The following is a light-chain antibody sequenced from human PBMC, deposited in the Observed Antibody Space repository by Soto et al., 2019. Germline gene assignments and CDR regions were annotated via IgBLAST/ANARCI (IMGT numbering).Light chain of an antibody. V-gene: IGLV2-8*01. CDR2: EVS. CDR1: SSDVGGYNY. CDR3: CAYAGSNNLV. J-gene: IGLJ3*02. Sequence: QSALTQPPSASGSPGRSVTISCTGTSSDVGGYNYVSWYQQHPGKAPKLMIYEVSERPSGVPDRFSGSKSGNTASLTVSGVEAEDDDDYYCCAYAGSNNLVFGGGTKLTVL.